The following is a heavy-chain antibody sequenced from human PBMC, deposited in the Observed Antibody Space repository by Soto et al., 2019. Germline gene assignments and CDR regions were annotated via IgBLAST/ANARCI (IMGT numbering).Heavy chain of an antibody. Sequence: QVQLVQSGAEVKKPGSSVKVSCKASGGTFSSYTISWVRQAPGQGLEWMGRIIPILGITNYAQKFQGRVTITADKSTSTADMELNSLRSEDTAVYYWASPNPQRGSGFLFDDWGQGTLVTVSS. V-gene: IGHV1-69*02. J-gene: IGHJ4*02. CDR1: GGTFSSYT. CDR2: IIPILGIT. D-gene: IGHD2-21*01. CDR3: ASPNPQRGSGFLFDD.